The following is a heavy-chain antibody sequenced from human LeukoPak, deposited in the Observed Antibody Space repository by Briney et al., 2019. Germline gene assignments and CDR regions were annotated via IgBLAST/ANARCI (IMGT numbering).Heavy chain of an antibody. CDR2: INPNSGGT. CDR3: AREGSTSITSGSYFNWFDP. J-gene: IGHJ5*02. D-gene: IGHD1-26*01. CDR1: GYTFTGYY. V-gene: IGHV1-2*02. Sequence: ASVKVSCKASGYTFTGYYMHWVRQAPGQGLEWMGWINPNSGGTNYAQKFQGRVTMTRDTSISTAYMELSRLRSDDTAVYCCAREGSTSITSGSYFNWFDPWGQGTLVTVSS.